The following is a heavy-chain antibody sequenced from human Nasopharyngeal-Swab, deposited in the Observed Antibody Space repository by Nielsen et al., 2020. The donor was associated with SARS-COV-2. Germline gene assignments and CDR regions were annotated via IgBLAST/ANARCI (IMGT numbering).Heavy chain of an antibody. J-gene: IGHJ6*02. Sequence: ASVKVSCKASGYTFTSYYMHWVRQAPGQGLEWMGIINPSGGSTSYAQKFQGRVTMTRDTSTSTVYMELSSLRFEDTAVYYCARERAYGSGNYFYYYYGMDVWGQGTTVTVSS. CDR3: ARERAYGSGNYFYYYYGMDV. V-gene: IGHV1-46*01. CDR2: INPSGGST. D-gene: IGHD3-10*01. CDR1: GYTFTSYY.